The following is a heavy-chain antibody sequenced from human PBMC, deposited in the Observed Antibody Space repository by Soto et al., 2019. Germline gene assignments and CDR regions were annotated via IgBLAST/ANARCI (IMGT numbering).Heavy chain of an antibody. V-gene: IGHV4-59*01. CDR3: ARASYFSDSFGYFLDS. D-gene: IGHD3-22*01. CDR1: GGSISPYY. Sequence: SETLSLTCTVSGGSISPYYWSWIRQTPGRGLEWIAYIYYSGSTNYNPSLKSRVTISVDTSKNQCSLKLSSVTAADTAVYYCARASYFSDSFGYFLDSWGQGTLVTVSS. CDR2: IYYSGST. J-gene: IGHJ4*02.